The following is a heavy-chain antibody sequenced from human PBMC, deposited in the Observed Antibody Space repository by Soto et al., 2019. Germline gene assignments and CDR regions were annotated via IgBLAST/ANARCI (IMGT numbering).Heavy chain of an antibody. J-gene: IGHJ5*02. CDR1: GFTLSSDG. V-gene: IGHV3-15*07. Sequence: PGGSLRLSCTVSGFTLSSDGMNWVRQAPGKGLEWVCRIKSKIDGGTTDYAAPVQGRFTISLEDSKNMLYLQMESLRTEDTGVYYCTTASQRALTEEITRSWGQGTLVTVSS. D-gene: IGHD2-21*02. CDR3: TTASQRALTEEITRS. CDR2: IKSKIDGGTT.